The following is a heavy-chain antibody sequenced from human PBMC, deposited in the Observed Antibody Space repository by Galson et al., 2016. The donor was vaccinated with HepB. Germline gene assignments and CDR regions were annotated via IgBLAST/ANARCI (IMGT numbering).Heavy chain of an antibody. CDR3: ARVKGGCSASSCVFAP. J-gene: IGHJ5*02. CDR1: GDSISSTNW. V-gene: IGHV4-4*02. CDR2: TYYDGDT. D-gene: IGHD2-15*01. Sequence: ETLSLTCAVSGDSISSTNWWSWVRQPPGKGLEWIGETYYDGDTNYNPSLQSRVSISVDRSNNQFSLKLNSVTAADTAVYYCARVKGGCSASSCVFAPWGQGTLVTVSS.